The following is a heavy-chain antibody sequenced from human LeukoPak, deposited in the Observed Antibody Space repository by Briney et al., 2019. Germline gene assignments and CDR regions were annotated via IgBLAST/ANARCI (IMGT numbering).Heavy chain of an antibody. V-gene: IGHV1-69*04. J-gene: IGHJ3*02. D-gene: IGHD3-3*01. CDR2: IIPILGIA. Sequence: SVKFSCKASGYSFTDYYMHWVRQPPGQGLEWMGRIIPILGIANYAQKFQGRVTMTTDTSTSTAYMELRSLRSEDTAVYYCARVYGSAIFGVVGSDAFDIWGQGTMVTVSS. CDR1: GYSFTDYY. CDR3: ARVYGSAIFGVVGSDAFDI.